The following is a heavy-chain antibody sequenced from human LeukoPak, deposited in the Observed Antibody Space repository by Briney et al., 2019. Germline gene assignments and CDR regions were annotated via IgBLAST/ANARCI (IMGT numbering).Heavy chain of an antibody. D-gene: IGHD2-2*02. V-gene: IGHV4-4*07. J-gene: IGHJ4*02. CDR2: IYPGESIYASENT. CDR3: ARDHTLDY. CDR1: GVSISAYY. Sequence: SETLSLTCSVSGVSISAYYWSWIRQPAGKGLEWIGRIYPGESIYASENTNYNPSLKSRVSMSGDTSKNQFSLKLSSVTAADTAVYYCARDHTLDYWGQGTLVTVSS.